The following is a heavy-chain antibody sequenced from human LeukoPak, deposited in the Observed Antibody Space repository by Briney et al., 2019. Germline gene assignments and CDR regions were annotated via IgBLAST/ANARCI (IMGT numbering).Heavy chain of an antibody. J-gene: IGHJ4*02. V-gene: IGHV4-39*07. Sequence: SETLSLTCTVSGGSFSSSSYYWGWIRQPPGKGLEWIGSIYYSGSTYYNPSLKSRVTISVDTSKNQFSLKLSSVTAADTAVYYCVYYYDSSGYRTSGFYWGQGTLVTVSS. CDR1: GGSFSSSSYY. CDR2: IYYSGST. CDR3: VYYYDSSGYRTSGFY. D-gene: IGHD3-22*01.